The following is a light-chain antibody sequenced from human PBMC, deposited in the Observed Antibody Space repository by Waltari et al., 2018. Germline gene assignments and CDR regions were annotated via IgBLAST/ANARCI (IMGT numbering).Light chain of an antibody. Sequence: DIQMTQSPSSVSASVGDRVTITCRARQDITNHLAWFHKKPGKAPKSLIYAAPSLQRGVPSRFSGGGYGTDFTLTVISLQPEDFGTYYFQQYHSYPPTFGQGTKVEIK. CDR3: QQYHSYPPT. CDR1: QDITNH. J-gene: IGKJ1*01. V-gene: IGKV1-16*01. CDR2: AAP.